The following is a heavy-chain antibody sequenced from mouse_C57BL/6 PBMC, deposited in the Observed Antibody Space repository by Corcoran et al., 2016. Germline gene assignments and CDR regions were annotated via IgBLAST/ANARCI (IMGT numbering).Heavy chain of an antibody. Sequence: EVQLQQSGPELVKPGASVQIPCKASGYTFTDYNMDWVKQSHGKILEWIGDINPNNGGTIYNQKFKGKATLTVDKSSSTAYMELRSLTSEDTAVYYCARSLATYYYAMDYWGQGTSVTVSA. V-gene: IGHV1-18*01. J-gene: IGHJ4*01. D-gene: IGHD2-10*02. CDR1: GYTFTDYN. CDR2: INPNNGGT. CDR3: ARSLATYYYAMDY.